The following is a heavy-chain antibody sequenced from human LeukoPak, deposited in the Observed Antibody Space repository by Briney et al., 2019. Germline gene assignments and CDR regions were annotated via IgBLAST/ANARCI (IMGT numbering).Heavy chain of an antibody. Sequence: GGSLRLSCAASGFTFSSYEMNWVRQAPGKGLEWVSYISSSGISIVYADAVKGRLTMSRDNAKNSLYLRMNSLRAENTAVYYCARDQSGYYDFWSGLGAWGQGTLVTVSS. CDR3: ARDQSGYYDFWSGLGA. D-gene: IGHD3-3*01. V-gene: IGHV3-48*03. CDR1: GFTFSSYE. J-gene: IGHJ5*02. CDR2: ISSSGISI.